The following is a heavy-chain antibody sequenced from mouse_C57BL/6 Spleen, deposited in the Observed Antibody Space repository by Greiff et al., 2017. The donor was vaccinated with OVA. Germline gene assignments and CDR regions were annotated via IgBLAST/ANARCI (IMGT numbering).Heavy chain of an antibody. D-gene: IGHD2-2*01. J-gene: IGHJ3*01. V-gene: IGHV3-8*01. CDR1: GYSITSDY. Sequence: EVKLMESGPGLAKPSQTLSLTCSVTGYSITSDYWNWIRKFPGNKLEYMGYISYSGSTYYNPSLKSRISITRDTSKNQYYLQLNSVTTEDTATYYCARSYGYDGAWFAYWGQGTLVTVSA. CDR3: ARSYGYDGAWFAY. CDR2: ISYSGST.